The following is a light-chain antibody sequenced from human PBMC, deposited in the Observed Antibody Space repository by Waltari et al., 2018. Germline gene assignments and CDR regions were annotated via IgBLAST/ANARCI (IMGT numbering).Light chain of an antibody. J-gene: IGKJ2*01. CDR3: QQYGSSPPYT. Sequence: EIVLTQSPGTLSLSPGERATLSCRASQSVSSNYLAWYQQKPGQAPSLLIYGASSRATGIPDRFSGSGSGTDFTLTISRLEPEDFAVYYCQQYGSSPPYTFGQGTKLES. CDR1: QSVSSNY. CDR2: GAS. V-gene: IGKV3-20*01.